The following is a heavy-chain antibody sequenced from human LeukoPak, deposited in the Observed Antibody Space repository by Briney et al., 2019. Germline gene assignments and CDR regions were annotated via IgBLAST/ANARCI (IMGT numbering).Heavy chain of an antibody. CDR2: ISGSGGST. Sequence: PGGSQRLSCAASGLTFSIYGMTWVRQAPGKGLEWVSSISGSGGSTYYADSVKGRFTISRDNSKNTVYLQMNSLRAEDTAVYYCAKVTAKNMVRGVGGFDYWGQGTLGSVSS. J-gene: IGHJ4*02. V-gene: IGHV3-23*01. CDR1: GLTFSIYG. CDR3: AKVTAKNMVRGVGGFDY. D-gene: IGHD3-10*01.